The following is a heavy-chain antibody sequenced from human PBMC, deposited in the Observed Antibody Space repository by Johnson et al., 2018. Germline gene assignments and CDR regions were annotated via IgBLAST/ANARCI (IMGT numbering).Heavy chain of an antibody. CDR3: ARAREDAFEI. CDR2: IKQDGSEK. V-gene: IGHV3-7*01. Sequence: VQLVESGGGVVQPGRSLRLSCAASGFTFSSYAMHWVRQAPGKGLEWVANIKQDGSEKSYVESVKGRFTLSRDNSKNTLYLQMNSLRAEDTAGYYCARAREDAFEIWGQGTMVTVSS. J-gene: IGHJ3*02. CDR1: GFTFSSYA.